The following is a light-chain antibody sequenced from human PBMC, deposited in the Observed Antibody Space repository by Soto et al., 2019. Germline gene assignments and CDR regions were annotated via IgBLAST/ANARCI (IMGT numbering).Light chain of an antibody. CDR3: QQYNSYSQFS. CDR1: QSIKNW. V-gene: IGKV1-5*03. CDR2: KAS. Sequence: IQMTQSPSTLSASVGDRVTITCRASQSIKNWLAWYQQKPGEAPKLLIYKASTLESGVPSRFSGSGSGTEFTLTISCLQPDDVASYYCQQYNSYSQFSFGRGAKVDMK. J-gene: IGKJ3*01.